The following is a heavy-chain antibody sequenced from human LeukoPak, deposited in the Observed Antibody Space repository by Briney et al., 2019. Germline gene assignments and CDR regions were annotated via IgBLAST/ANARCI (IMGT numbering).Heavy chain of an antibody. CDR2: INSDGSST. J-gene: IGHJ4*02. V-gene: IGHV3-74*01. Sequence: GGSLRLSCAASRFTFSSYWMHWVRQAPGKGLVRVSRINSDGSSTSYADSVKGRFTISRDNAKNTLYLQMNSLRAEDTAVYYCAREEDILTGYYLVWGQGTLVTVPS. CDR3: AREEDILTGYYLV. CDR1: RFTFSSYW. D-gene: IGHD3-9*01.